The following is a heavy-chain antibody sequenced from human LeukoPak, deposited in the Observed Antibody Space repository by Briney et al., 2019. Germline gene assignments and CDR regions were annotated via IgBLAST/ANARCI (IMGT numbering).Heavy chain of an antibody. D-gene: IGHD3-16*02. J-gene: IGHJ4*02. CDR2: ISWNSGSI. Sequence: GGSLRLSCAASGFTFDDYAMHWVRQAPGKGLEWVSGISWNSGSIGYADSVKGRFTISRDNAKNSLYLQMNSLRAEDTALYYCAKGAFGGLIAHFDYWGQGTLVTVSS. CDR3: AKGAFGGLIAHFDY. CDR1: GFTFDDYA. V-gene: IGHV3-9*01.